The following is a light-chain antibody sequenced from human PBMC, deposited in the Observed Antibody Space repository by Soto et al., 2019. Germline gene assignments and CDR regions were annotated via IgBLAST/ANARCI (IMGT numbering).Light chain of an antibody. V-gene: IGKV1-39*01. CDR2: AAS. CDR3: QQSDSTPIFT. J-gene: IGKJ3*01. Sequence: DIQMTQSPSSLSASVGGRVTITCRASQGISNNLNWYQQKPGKTPKLLIYAASSLQSGIPSRFSDSGSGADYTLTISSLQPEDFAAYYCQQSDSTPIFTFGPGTKVDIK. CDR1: QGISNN.